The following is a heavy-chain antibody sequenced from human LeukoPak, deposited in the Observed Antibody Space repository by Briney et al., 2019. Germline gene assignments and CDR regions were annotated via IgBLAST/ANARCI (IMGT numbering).Heavy chain of an antibody. D-gene: IGHD5-24*01. V-gene: IGHV4-34*01. CDR1: GGSFSGYY. Sequence: SETLSLTCAVYGGSFSGYYWSWIRQPPGKGLEWIGEINHSGSTNYNPSLKSRVTISVDTSKNQFSLKLSSVTAADTAVYYCARMAGGLIPYWGQGTLVTVSS. CDR3: ARMAGGLIPY. CDR2: INHSGST. J-gene: IGHJ4*02.